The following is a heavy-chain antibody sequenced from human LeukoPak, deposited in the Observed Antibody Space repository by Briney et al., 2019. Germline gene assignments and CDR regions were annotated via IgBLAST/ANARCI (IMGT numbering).Heavy chain of an antibody. V-gene: IGHV3-23*01. CDR2: ISASGDNT. CDR1: GFTFNKYA. D-gene: IGHD1-1*01. CDR3: AKVVGTGTTPTDY. Sequence: GGSLRLSCAASGFTFNKYAMTWVRQAPGKGLVWVAVISASGDNTDYADSVKGRFTISRDSSKNTLSLQMNSLRVEDTAVYYRAKVVGTGTTPTDYWGQGTLVTVSS. J-gene: IGHJ4*02.